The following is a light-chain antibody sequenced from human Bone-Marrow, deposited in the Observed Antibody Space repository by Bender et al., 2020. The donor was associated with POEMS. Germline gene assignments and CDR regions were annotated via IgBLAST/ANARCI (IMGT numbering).Light chain of an antibody. V-gene: IGLV2-14*03. CDR1: SSYIGGFIY. CDR2: DVT. Sequence: QSALTQPASVSGSPGQSITISCTGTSSYIGGFIYVSWYQQHPGKVPKLIIYDVTYRPSEVSDRFSGSQSGNTASLTISGLQAEDEADYYCSSYSDKNTVVFGGGTKLTVL. J-gene: IGLJ3*02. CDR3: SSYSDKNTVV.